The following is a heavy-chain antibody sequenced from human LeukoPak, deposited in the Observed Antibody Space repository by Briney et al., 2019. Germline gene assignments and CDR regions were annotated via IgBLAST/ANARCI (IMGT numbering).Heavy chain of an antibody. CDR2: IWYDGNKK. V-gene: IGHV3-33*06. Sequence: PGRSLRLSCAASGFIFNHYSMHWVRQAPGKGLEWVAVIWYDGNKKYYADSVKGRFTISRDNSKNTLSLQMDSLRAEDTAVYYCAKDNRDAYTGALDYWGQGSLVTVSS. CDR3: AKDNRDAYTGALDY. J-gene: IGHJ4*02. CDR1: GFIFNHYS. D-gene: IGHD5-24*01.